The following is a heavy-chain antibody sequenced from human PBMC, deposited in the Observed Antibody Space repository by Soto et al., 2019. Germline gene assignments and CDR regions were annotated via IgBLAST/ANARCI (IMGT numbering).Heavy chain of an antibody. V-gene: IGHV3-7*03. CDR1: GFTFSSYW. CDR3: ARDTYYDFWSGYFYGMDV. J-gene: IGHJ6*02. CDR2: IKQDGSEK. D-gene: IGHD3-3*01. Sequence: GGSLRLSCAASGFTFSSYWMSWVRQAPGKGLEWVANIKQDGSEKYYVDSVKGRFTIPRDNAKNSLYLQMNSLRAEDTAVYYCARDTYYDFWSGYFYGMDVWGQGTTVTVSS.